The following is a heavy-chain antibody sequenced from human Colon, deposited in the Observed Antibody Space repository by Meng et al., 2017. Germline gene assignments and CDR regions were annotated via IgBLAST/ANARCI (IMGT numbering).Heavy chain of an antibody. J-gene: IGHJ5*01. CDR3: GRSGAYDYRIDS. D-gene: IGHD5-12*01. CDR1: GYTFTSYG. Sequence: QVQLVQSGAEEKKPGVSVKVLCKAYGYTFTSYGISWVRQAPGQGLEWVAWISAYNGNTIYAQKVQGRVTLTTDTSTSTAYMELRSLISDDTAVYYCGRSGAYDYRIDSWGQGTLVTVSS. V-gene: IGHV1-18*01. CDR2: ISAYNGNT.